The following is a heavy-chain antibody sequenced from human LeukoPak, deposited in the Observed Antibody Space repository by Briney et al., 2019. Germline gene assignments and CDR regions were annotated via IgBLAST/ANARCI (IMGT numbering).Heavy chain of an antibody. D-gene: IGHD3-10*01. V-gene: IGHV3-23*01. CDR2: VTGSGGST. J-gene: IGHJ5*02. CDR1: GFTFSNFA. CDR3: AKDSVYYYGSGSYH. Sequence: HPGGSLRLSCAASGFTFSNFAMSWVRQAPGKGLEWVSVVTGSGGSTYYADSVKGRFTISRDNSKNTLYLQMNSLRAEDTAVYYCAKDSVYYYGSGSYHWGQGTLVTVSS.